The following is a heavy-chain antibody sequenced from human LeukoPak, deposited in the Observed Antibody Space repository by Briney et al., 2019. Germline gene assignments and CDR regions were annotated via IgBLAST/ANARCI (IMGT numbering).Heavy chain of an antibody. V-gene: IGHV4-34*01. J-gene: IGHJ4*02. CDR2: ISHSGRT. Sequence: PSETLSLTCAVYGGSFSGYYWTWIRQPPGKGLEWIGEISHSGRTNYNPSLKNRVIISIDTSKNQFSLNLNSVTAADTAVYFCAGVWGKWLDYWGQGTLVTVSS. D-gene: IGHD7-27*01. CDR3: AGVWGKWLDY. CDR1: GGSFSGYY.